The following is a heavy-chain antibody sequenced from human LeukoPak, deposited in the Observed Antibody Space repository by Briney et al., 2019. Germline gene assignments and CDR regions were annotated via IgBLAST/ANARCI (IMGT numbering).Heavy chain of an antibody. J-gene: IGHJ5*02. D-gene: IGHD3-22*01. CDR2: IYYSGST. Sequence: TSETLSLTCTVSGGSISSSSYYWGWIRQPPGKGLEWIGSIYYSGSTYYNPSLKSRVTISVDTSKNQFSLKLSSVTAADTAVYYCARQPDYYDSSGYSLYNWFDPWGQGTLVTVSS. CDR1: GGSISSSSYY. CDR3: ARQPDYYDSSGYSLYNWFDP. V-gene: IGHV4-39*01.